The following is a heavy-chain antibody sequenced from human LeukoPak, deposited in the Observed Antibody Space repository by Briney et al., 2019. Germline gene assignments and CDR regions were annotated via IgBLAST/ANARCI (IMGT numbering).Heavy chain of an antibody. Sequence: GGSLRLSCAASGFTFSDYYMSWIRQAPGKGLEWVSYISSSGSTIYYADSVKGRFTISRDNAKNSLYLQMNSLRAEDTAVYYCAREIQLSTAGYYYYYMDVWGKGTTVTVSS. D-gene: IGHD5-18*01. CDR3: AREIQLSTAGYYYYYMDV. CDR1: GFTFSDYY. CDR2: ISSSGSTI. J-gene: IGHJ6*03. V-gene: IGHV3-11*04.